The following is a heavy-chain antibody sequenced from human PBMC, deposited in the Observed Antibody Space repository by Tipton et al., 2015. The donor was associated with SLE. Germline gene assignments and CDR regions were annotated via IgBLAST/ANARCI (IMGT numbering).Heavy chain of an antibody. V-gene: IGHV1-18*01. CDR1: GYRFTSFG. Sequence: QVQLVQSGPEVKIPGASVKVSCQASGYRFTSFGIPWVRQAPGQGLEWMGWISTYNGNINFAQNLQGRLTMTTDTSTSTAYMELTSLRSDDTAVYFCGRDNSWRAPTFFDYWGQGTLITVSS. CDR2: ISTYNGNI. J-gene: IGHJ4*02. D-gene: IGHD2/OR15-2a*01. CDR3: GRDNSWRAPTFFDY.